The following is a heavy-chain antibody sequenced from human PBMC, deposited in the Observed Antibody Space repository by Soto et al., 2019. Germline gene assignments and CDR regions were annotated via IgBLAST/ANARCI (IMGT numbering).Heavy chain of an antibody. CDR1: GFSLSTSGVG. Sequence: QITLKESGPTLVKPTQTLTLTCTFSGFSLSTSGVGVGWIRQPPGKALEWLALIYWDDDKRYSPSLKSRLTIXMDYSXXQVVLTMTNMDPVDTATYYCAHRRGWLQYPVGFDYWGQGTLVTVSS. CDR3: AHRRGWLQYPVGFDY. CDR2: IYWDDDK. J-gene: IGHJ4*02. V-gene: IGHV2-5*02. D-gene: IGHD5-12*01.